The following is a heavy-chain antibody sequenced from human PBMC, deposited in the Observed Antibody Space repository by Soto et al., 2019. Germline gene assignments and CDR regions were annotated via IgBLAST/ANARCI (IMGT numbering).Heavy chain of an antibody. Sequence: QVQLVQSGAEVKKPGSSVKVSCKASGGTFSSYAISWVRQAPGQGLEWMGGIIPIFGTANYAQKFQGRGTITADESTSTAYMELSSLRSEDTAVYYCARTLKGYCSSTSCYSWFDPWGQGTLVTVSS. CDR2: IIPIFGTA. CDR1: GGTFSSYA. J-gene: IGHJ5*02. D-gene: IGHD2-2*01. V-gene: IGHV1-69*01. CDR3: ARTLKGYCSSTSCYSWFDP.